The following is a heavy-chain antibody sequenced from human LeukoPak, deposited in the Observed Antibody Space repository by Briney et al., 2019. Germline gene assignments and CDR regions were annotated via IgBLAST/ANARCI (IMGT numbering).Heavy chain of an antibody. V-gene: IGHV3-7*04. CDR2: IKQDGSEK. D-gene: IGHD6-6*01. J-gene: IGHJ5*02. Sequence: GGSLRLSCAASGFTFSSYWMSWVRQAPGKGLEWVANIKQDGSEKYYVDSVKGRFTISRDNAKNSLYLQMNSLRAEDTAVYYCARGIAARTNWFDPWGQGTLVSVSP. CDR1: GFTFSSYW. CDR3: ARGIAARTNWFDP.